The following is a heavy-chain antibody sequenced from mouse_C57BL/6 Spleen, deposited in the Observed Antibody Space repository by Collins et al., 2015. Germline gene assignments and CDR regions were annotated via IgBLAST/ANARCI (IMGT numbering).Heavy chain of an antibody. CDR2: ISYDGSN. Sequence: DVQLQESGPGLVKPSQSLSLTCSVTGYSITSGYYWNWIRQFPGNKLEWMGYISYDGSNNYNPSLKNRISITRDTSKNQFFLKLNSVTTEDTATYYCARDGDYDVHWYFDVWGTGTTVTVSS. V-gene: IGHV3-6*01. CDR3: ARDGDYDVHWYFDV. J-gene: IGHJ1*03. D-gene: IGHD2-4*01. CDR1: GYSITSGYY.